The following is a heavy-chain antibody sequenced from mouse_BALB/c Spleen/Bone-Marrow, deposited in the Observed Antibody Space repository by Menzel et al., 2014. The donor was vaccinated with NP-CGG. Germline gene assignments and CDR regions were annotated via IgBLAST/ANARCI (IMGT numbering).Heavy chain of an antibody. CDR1: GYSFTGYY. CDR3: ASPYGRSVH. CDR2: INPYNGAT. V-gene: IGHV1-37*01. Sequence: VQLEQSGPELVKPGASVKISCKASGYSFTGYYMHWVKQSHVKSLEWIGRINPYNGATSYNQNFKDKASLTVDKSSSTAHMELQSLTSEDSAVYYCASPYGRSVHWGQGTTLTVSA. J-gene: IGHJ2*01. D-gene: IGHD1-1*01.